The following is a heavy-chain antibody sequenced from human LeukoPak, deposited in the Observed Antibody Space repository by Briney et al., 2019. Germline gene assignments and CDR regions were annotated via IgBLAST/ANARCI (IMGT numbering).Heavy chain of an antibody. CDR1: GFTFSSYW. J-gene: IGHJ4*02. V-gene: IGHV3-74*01. D-gene: IGHD3-10*01. CDR3: ARDRVPYYYGSGSYCTI. CDR2: INTDGSST. Sequence: GGSLRLSCAASGFTFSSYWMHWVRQAPGKGLVWVSRINTDGSSTSYADSVKGRFTISRDNAKNTLYLQMNSLRAEDTAVYYCARDRVPYYYGSGSYCTIWGQGTLVTVSS.